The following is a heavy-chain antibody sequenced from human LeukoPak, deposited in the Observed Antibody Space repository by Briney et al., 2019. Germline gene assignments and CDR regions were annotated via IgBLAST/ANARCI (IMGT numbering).Heavy chain of an antibody. J-gene: IGHJ3*02. CDR3: AREQSVVERGHAFDI. CDR1: GFTFSSYW. V-gene: IGHV3-7*01. Sequence: GGSLRLSCAASGFTFSSYWMSWVRQAPGKGLEWVANIKQDGSEKYYVDSVKGRFTISRDNAKNSLYLQMNSLRAEDTAVYYCAREQSVVERGHAFDIWGQGTTVTVSS. CDR2: IKQDGSEK. D-gene: IGHD2-15*01.